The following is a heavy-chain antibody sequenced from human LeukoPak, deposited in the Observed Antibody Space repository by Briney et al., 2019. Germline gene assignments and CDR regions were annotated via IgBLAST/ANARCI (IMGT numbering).Heavy chain of an antibody. V-gene: IGHV1-18*04. CDR3: ARLYSSSWLASYYYYYGMDV. CDR2: ISAYNGNT. CDR1: GYTFTNYG. Sequence: ASVKVSCKASGYTFTNYGISGVRQAPGQGREGMGWISAYNGNTLYAQKFRGRATITRNTSISTAYMDLSSGSSEDTPVYYCARLYSSSWLASYYYYYGMDVWGQGTTVTVSS. D-gene: IGHD6-13*01. J-gene: IGHJ6*02.